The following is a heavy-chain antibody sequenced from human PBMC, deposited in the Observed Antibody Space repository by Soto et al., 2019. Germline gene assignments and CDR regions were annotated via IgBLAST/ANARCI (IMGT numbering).Heavy chain of an antibody. CDR3: AHLLTTVTTGYFDF. J-gene: IGHJ4*02. D-gene: IGHD4-17*01. CDR1: GFSLSTSGVG. Sequence: QITLEESGPTLVKPTQTLTLTCSFSGFSLSTSGVGLGWIRQPPGQALEWLGLIYWDDDKRYNPSLKSRLTFTRDTSKTQVVLTLTNVDPVDTATYYCAHLLTTVTTGYFDFWGQGALVTVSS. CDR2: IYWDDDK. V-gene: IGHV2-5*02.